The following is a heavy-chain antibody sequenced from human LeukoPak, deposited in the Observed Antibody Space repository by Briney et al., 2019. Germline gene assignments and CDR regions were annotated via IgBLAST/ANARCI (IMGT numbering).Heavy chain of an antibody. V-gene: IGHV4-34*01. CDR1: GGSFSGHY. CDR2: SNRSGST. J-gene: IGHJ4*02. D-gene: IGHD3-22*01. CDR3: ARGDYYYDSSGYYYRIFDY. Sequence: SETLSLACAVYGGSFSGHYWSWIRQPPGKGLEWLGESNRSGSTNYNPSLKSRVTISVDTSKNQFSLKLSSVTAADTAVYYCARGDYYYDSSGYYYRIFDYWGQGTLVTVSS.